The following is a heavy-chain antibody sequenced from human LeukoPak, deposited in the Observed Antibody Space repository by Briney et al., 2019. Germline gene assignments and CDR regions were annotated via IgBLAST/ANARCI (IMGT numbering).Heavy chain of an antibody. V-gene: IGHV4-34*01. CDR3: ARGLTATTIGVYFDY. Sequence: SETLSLTCAVYGGSFSGYYWSWIRQPPGKGLEWIGETNHSGSTNYNPSLKSRVTISVDTSKNQFSLKLSSVTAADTAVYYCARGLTATTIGVYFDYWGQGTLVTVSS. D-gene: IGHD1-26*01. CDR1: GGSFSGYY. CDR2: TNHSGST. J-gene: IGHJ4*02.